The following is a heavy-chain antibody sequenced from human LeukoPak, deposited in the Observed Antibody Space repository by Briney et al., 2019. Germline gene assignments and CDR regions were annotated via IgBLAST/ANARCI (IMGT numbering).Heavy chain of an antibody. CDR1: GYSFTSYW. CDR3: AKGPSGSRLAEYFQH. D-gene: IGHD1-26*01. Sequence: GESLKISCKGSGYSFTSYWIGWVRQMPGKGLEWMGIIYPGDSDTRYSPSFQGQVTISADKSISTAYLQWSSLKASDTAMYYCAKGPSGSRLAEYFQHWGQGTLVTVSS. V-gene: IGHV5-51*01. J-gene: IGHJ1*01. CDR2: IYPGDSDT.